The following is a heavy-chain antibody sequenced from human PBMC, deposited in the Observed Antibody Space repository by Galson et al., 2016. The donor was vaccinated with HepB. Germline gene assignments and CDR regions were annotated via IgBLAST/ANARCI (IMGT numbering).Heavy chain of an antibody. D-gene: IGHD1-1*01. CDR1: GLTFSRFW. CDR3: ARAYQYTLDY. Sequence: SLRLSCAASGLTFSRFWMTWVRQAPGRGLEWVANSNQDGSEKHYLDSVRGRFTISRDNAKNSLYLQMNSLRAEDRAVYFCARAYQYTLDYWGQGTLVTVSS. J-gene: IGHJ4*02. CDR2: SNQDGSEK. V-gene: IGHV3-7*04.